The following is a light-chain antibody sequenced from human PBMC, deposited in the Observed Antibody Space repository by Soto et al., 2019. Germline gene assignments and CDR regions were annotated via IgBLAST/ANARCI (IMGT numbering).Light chain of an antibody. J-gene: IGKJ2*01. CDR3: QQYGSSPPYT. V-gene: IGKV3-20*01. Sequence: DIVLTQSPGTLSLSPGERATLSCWASQSVSDNYLAWYQQKPGQSPRLLIYGSSDRATGIPDRFSGSGSGTDFTLTISRVEPEDFAVYYCQQYGSSPPYTFGQGTKLEIK. CDR1: QSVSDNY. CDR2: GSS.